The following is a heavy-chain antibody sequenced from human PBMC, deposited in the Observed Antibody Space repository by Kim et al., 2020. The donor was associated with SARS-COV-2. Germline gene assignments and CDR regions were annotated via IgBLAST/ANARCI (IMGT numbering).Heavy chain of an antibody. CDR1: GGSFSGYY. D-gene: IGHD6-13*01. J-gene: IGHJ5*02. Sequence: SETLSLTCAVYGGSFSGYYWSWIRQPPGKGLEWIGEINHSGSTNYNPSLKSRVTISVDTSKNQFSLKLSSVTAADTAVYYCARTWVYSSSPNWFGPWRQG. V-gene: IGHV4-34*01. CDR3: ARTWVYSSSPNWFGP. CDR2: INHSGST.